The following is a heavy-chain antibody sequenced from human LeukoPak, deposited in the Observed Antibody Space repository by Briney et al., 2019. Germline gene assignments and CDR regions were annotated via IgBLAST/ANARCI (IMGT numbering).Heavy chain of an antibody. V-gene: IGHV4-4*07. Sequence: PSETLSLTCTVSGGSISSYYWSWIRQPAGKGLEWIGRTYTSGSTNYSPSLKSRVTMSVDTSKNQFSLKLSSVTAADTAVYYCARENTDYDILTGYYYYYGMDVWGQGTTVTVSS. CDR1: GGSISSYY. J-gene: IGHJ6*02. CDR2: TYTSGST. D-gene: IGHD3-9*01. CDR3: ARENTDYDILTGYYYYYGMDV.